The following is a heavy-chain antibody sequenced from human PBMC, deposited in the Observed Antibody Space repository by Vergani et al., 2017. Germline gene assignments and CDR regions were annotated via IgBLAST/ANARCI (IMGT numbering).Heavy chain of an antibody. CDR2: ISSSSSYI. Sequence: EVQLLESGGGLVKPGGSLRLSCAASGFTFSSYSMNWVRQAPGKGLEWVSSISSSSSYIYYADSVKGRFTISRDNAKNSLYLQMNSLRAEDTAVYYCARPMGSVWHFDLWGRGTLVTVSS. V-gene: IGHV3-21*01. J-gene: IGHJ2*01. CDR3: ARPMGSVWHFDL. D-gene: IGHD3-16*01. CDR1: GFTFSSYS.